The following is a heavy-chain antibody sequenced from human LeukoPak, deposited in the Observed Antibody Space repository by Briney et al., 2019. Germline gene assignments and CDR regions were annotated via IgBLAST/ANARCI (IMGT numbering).Heavy chain of an antibody. CDR2: LSGSGIST. D-gene: IGHD1-26*01. CDR1: GFSFSYYA. CDR3: AKHISGSSTASFDS. V-gene: IGHV3-23*01. Sequence: PGGSLRLSCATSGFSFSYYAMNWVRQAPGEGLEWVSGLSGSGISTNYADSVKGRFTISRDSSKNTVYLQMNDLRAEDTAVYYCAKHISGSSTASFDSWGQGTPVTVSS. J-gene: IGHJ4*02.